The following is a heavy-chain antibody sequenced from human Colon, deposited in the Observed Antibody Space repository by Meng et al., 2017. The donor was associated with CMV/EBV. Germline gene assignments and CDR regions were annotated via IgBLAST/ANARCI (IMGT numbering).Heavy chain of an antibody. Sequence: SETLSFTCTVSGGSISSYYWSWIRQPPGKGLEWIGYIYYSGSTNYNPSLKSRVTISVDTSKNQFSLKLSSVTAADTAVYYCARENYYGMDVWGQGTTVTVSS. CDR2: IYYSGST. CDR1: GGSISSYY. CDR3: ARENYYGMDV. V-gene: IGHV4-59*01. J-gene: IGHJ6*02.